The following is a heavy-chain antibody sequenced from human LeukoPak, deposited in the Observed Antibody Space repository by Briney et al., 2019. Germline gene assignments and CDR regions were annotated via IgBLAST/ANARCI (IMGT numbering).Heavy chain of an antibody. CDR1: VGSISSYY. CDR2: NYDSWSN. CDR3: ATSLSNYYNYYMDV. V-gene: IGHV4-59*01. J-gene: IGHJ6*03. D-gene: IGHD2/OR15-2a*01. Sequence: SETLPLTCTVSVGSISSYYWNWIRQPPGKALEGIGYNYDSWSNKYNPSHKSRVTISVDTSKNQYSLKLSSVTAADTAVYYCATSLSNYYNYYMDVWGKGTTVTVSS.